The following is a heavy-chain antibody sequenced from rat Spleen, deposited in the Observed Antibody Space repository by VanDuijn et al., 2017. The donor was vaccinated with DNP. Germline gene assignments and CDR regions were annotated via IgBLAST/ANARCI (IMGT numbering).Heavy chain of an antibody. CDR1: GYSITSNFR. CDR3: AVQLGVFDY. J-gene: IGHJ2*01. D-gene: IGHD5-1*01. CDR2: INSAGST. V-gene: IGHV3-3*01. Sequence: EVQLQESGPGLVKPSQSLSLTCSVTGYSITSNFRWSWIRKFPGNKLEWMGYINSAGSTDYNPSLKSRISITRDTSKNQFFLQVNSVTTEDSATYYCAVQLGVFDYWGHGVMVTVSS.